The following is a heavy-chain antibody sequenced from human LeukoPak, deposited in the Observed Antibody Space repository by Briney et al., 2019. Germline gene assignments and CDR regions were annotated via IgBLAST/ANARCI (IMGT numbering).Heavy chain of an antibody. Sequence: PGGSLRLSCAASGFTFSSYSMNWVRQAPGKGLEWVSSISSSSSYIYYADSVKGRFTISRDNSKNTLFLQMNSLTAEDTAIYSCERPRLEYCSGGSCFDAFDIWGQGTMVTVSS. V-gene: IGHV3-21*04. J-gene: IGHJ3*02. CDR3: ERPRLEYCSGGSCFDAFDI. CDR2: ISSSSSYI. CDR1: GFTFSSYS. D-gene: IGHD2-15*01.